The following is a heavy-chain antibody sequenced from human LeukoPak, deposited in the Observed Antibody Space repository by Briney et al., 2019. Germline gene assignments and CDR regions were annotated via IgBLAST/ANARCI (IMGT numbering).Heavy chain of an antibody. Sequence: GGSLRLSCAASGFTFSSYEMNWVRQAPGKGLEWVSYISSSGSTIYYADSVKGRFTISRDNAKNSLYLQMNSLRAEDTAVYYCARVESDSSSWWVNFDYWGQGTLVTVSS. CDR1: GFTFSSYE. D-gene: IGHD6-13*01. J-gene: IGHJ4*02. CDR3: ARVESDSSSWWVNFDY. V-gene: IGHV3-48*03. CDR2: ISSSGSTI.